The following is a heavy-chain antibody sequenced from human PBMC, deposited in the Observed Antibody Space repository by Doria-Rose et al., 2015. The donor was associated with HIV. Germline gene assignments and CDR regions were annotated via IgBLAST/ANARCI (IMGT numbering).Heavy chain of an antibody. CDR2: IHHSGST. CDR1: GGSFSGYY. Sequence: QVQLVQSGAGLVKPSETLSLTCAVFGGSFSGYYWSWIRQPPGKGLEWIGEIHHSGSTNYQTSLKSRVTISLDTSKNLFSLKLSSVTAADTAAYYCARGLLRGGWNDVDYYYGMDVWGQGTTVTVSS. J-gene: IGHJ6*02. V-gene: IGHV4-34*01. D-gene: IGHD1-1*01. CDR3: ARGLLRGGWNDVDYYYGMDV.